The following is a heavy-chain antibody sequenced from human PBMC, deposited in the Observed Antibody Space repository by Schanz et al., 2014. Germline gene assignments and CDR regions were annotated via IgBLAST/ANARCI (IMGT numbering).Heavy chain of an antibody. CDR2: MNPDSGNT. V-gene: IGHV1-8*01. CDR3: ARAKRFGDMDV. D-gene: IGHD3-10*01. Sequence: VQLVQSGAEVKRPGASVRVSCKASGYTFTSYDFNWVRQAPGQGLEWMGWMNPDSGNTGYAQKFQGRVTMTRNTSISTAYMELSSLRSDDTAVYYCARAKRFGDMDVWGRGTTVTVSS. CDR1: GYTFTSYD. J-gene: IGHJ6*02.